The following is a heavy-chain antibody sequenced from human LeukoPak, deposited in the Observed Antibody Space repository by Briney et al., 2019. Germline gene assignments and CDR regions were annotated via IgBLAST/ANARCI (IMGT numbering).Heavy chain of an antibody. Sequence: GGSLRLSCETSGFTFSFSSYFMTWVRQAPGKGLEWVSYISSSGISTRHADSVRGRFTISRDNAKNSVYLQMNSLRAEDTAIYYCAKDVWWSVSWGQGTLVTVSS. J-gene: IGHJ5*02. D-gene: IGHD2-8*02. CDR2: ISSSGIST. CDR3: AKDVWWSVS. V-gene: IGHV3-48*01. CDR1: GFTFSFSSYF.